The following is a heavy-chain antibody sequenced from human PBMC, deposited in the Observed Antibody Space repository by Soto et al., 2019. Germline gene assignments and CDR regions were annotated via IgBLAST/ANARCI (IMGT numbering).Heavy chain of an antibody. V-gene: IGHV4-34*01. CDR1: GGSFSGYY. Sequence: SETLSLTCAVYGGSFSGYYWSWIRQPPGKGLEWIGEINHSGSTNYNPSLKSRVTISVDTSKNQFSLKLSSVTAADTAVYYCARTIAAAGIVSGMDVWGQGTTVTVSS. CDR2: INHSGST. D-gene: IGHD6-13*01. J-gene: IGHJ6*02. CDR3: ARTIAAAGIVSGMDV.